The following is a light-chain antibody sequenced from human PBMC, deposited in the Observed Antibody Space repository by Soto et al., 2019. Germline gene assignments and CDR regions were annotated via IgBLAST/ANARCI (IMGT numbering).Light chain of an antibody. CDR1: SSDVGANNY. Sequence: QSALTQPASVSGSPGQPIPISCTGTSSDVGANNYVSWYQHHPGKAPKLLIYEVSNRPSGVSSRFSGSKSGNTASLTISGLQAEDEADYYCSSYINSITFVVFGGGTKLTVL. J-gene: IGLJ2*01. CDR2: EVS. V-gene: IGLV2-14*01. CDR3: SSYINSITFVV.